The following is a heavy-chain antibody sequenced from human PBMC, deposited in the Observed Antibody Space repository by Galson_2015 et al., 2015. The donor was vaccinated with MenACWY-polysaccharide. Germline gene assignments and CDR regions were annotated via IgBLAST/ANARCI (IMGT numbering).Heavy chain of an antibody. CDR3: AKDRVIRTTVATPYWYFDL. CDR1: GFTFSNYA. J-gene: IGHJ2*01. D-gene: IGHD4-23*01. Sequence: SLRLSCAASGFTFSNYAMHWVRQTPGKGLEWVAFIRFDGSDKYYPDSVKGRFTISRDNSKNTLYLQMDSLRAEDTAVYHCAKDRVIRTTVATPYWYFDLWGRGTLVTVSS. CDR2: IRFDGSDK. V-gene: IGHV3-30*02.